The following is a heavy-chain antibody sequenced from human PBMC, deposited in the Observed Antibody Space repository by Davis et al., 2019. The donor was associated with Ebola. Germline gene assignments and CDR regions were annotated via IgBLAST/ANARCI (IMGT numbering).Heavy chain of an antibody. V-gene: IGHV4-59*01. Sequence: MPSETLSLTCTVSGGSISSYYWSWIRQPPGKGLEWIGYIYYSGSTIYNPSLKSRVTISVDTSKNQFSLKLSSVTAADTAVYYCARDFYYYGMDVWGKGNTVTVSS. CDR3: ARDFYYYGMDV. CDR1: GGSISSYY. CDR2: IYYSGST. J-gene: IGHJ6*04.